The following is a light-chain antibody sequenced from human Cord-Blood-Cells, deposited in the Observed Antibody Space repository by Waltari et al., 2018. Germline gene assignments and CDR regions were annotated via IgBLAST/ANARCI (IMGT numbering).Light chain of an antibody. J-gene: IGKJ2*01. V-gene: IGKV3-20*01. CDR3: QQYGSSHT. CDR2: GAS. Sequence: EIVLTQSPGTLSLSTGERATLSCSASQSVSSSYLAWYQQKPGQAPRLLIYGASSRATGIPDRFSGSGSGTDFSLTSSRLEPEDFAVYYCQQYGSSHTFGQGTKLEIK. CDR1: QSVSSSY.